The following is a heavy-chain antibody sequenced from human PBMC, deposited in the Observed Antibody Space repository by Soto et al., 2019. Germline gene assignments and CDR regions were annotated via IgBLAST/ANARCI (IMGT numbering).Heavy chain of an antibody. J-gene: IGHJ6*02. CDR1: GFTFSSYA. V-gene: IGHV3-30-3*01. Sequence: PGGSLRLSCAASGFTFSSYAMHWVRQAPGKGLEWVAVISYDGSNKYYADSVKGRFTISRDNSKNTLYLQMNSLRAEDTAVYYCARDRTNGVCYNRVACYYYGMDVWGQGTTVTVSS. CDR3: ARDRTNGVCYNRVACYYYGMDV. CDR2: ISYDGSNK. D-gene: IGHD2-8*01.